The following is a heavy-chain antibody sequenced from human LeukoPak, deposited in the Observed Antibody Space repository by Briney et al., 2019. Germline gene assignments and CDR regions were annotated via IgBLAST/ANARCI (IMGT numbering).Heavy chain of an antibody. V-gene: IGHV4-34*01. Sequence: SETLSLTCAVYGGSFSGYYWSWIRQPPGKGLEWIGEINHSGSTNYNPSLKSRVTISVDTSKNQFSLKLSSVTVADTAVYYCARGHSVYGSGSFVDYWGQGTLVTVSS. CDR1: GGSFSGYY. CDR3: ARGHSVYGSGSFVDY. CDR2: INHSGST. J-gene: IGHJ4*02. D-gene: IGHD3-10*01.